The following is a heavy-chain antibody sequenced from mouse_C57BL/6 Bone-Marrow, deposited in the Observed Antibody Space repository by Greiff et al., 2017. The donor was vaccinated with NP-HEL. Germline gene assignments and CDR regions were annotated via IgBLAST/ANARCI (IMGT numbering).Heavy chain of an antibody. D-gene: IGHD1-1*01. J-gene: IGHJ2*01. CDR2: IDPETGGT. V-gene: IGHV1-15*01. Sequence: VKLQQSGAELVRPGASVTLSCKASGYTFTDYEMHWVKQTPVHGLEWIGAIDPETGGTAYNQKFKGKAILTADKSSSTAYMELRSLTSEDSAVYYCTRSYGSIDYWGQGTTLTVSS. CDR1: GYTFTDYE. CDR3: TRSYGSIDY.